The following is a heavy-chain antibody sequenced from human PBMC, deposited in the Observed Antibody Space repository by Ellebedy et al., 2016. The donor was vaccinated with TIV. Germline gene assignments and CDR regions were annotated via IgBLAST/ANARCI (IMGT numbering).Heavy chain of an antibody. Sequence: ASVKVSXXASDYTFTRYGITWVRQAPGQGLEWMGWISAYNGNTNYAQKLQGRVTMTTDTSTSTAYMDLRSLRSDDTAVYYCARGASGSYPLPLDYWGQGTLVTASS. V-gene: IGHV1-18*01. D-gene: IGHD1-26*01. CDR2: ISAYNGNT. CDR1: DYTFTRYG. CDR3: ARGASGSYPLPLDY. J-gene: IGHJ4*02.